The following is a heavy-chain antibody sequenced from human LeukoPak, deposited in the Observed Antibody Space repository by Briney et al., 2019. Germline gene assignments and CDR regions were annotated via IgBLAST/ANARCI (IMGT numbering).Heavy chain of an antibody. Sequence: KPSQTLSLTCSISGGSISSSSYYWTWIRQPPGRGLECIGYIGHGGTTYYNPSLNSRVTISVDTSKNQFSLKLRSVTAADTAVYYCARAPYQMLLQDLGQGILVTVSS. CDR3: ARAPYQMLLQD. CDR1: GGSISSSSYY. J-gene: IGHJ4*02. CDR2: IGHGGTT. V-gene: IGHV4-30-2*01. D-gene: IGHD2-2*01.